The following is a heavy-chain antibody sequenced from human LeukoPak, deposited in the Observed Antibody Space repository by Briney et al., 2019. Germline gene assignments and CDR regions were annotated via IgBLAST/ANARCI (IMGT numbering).Heavy chain of an antibody. J-gene: IGHJ5*02. Sequence: SETLSLTCSVSGYSISSGYYWGWIRQPPGKGLEWIGCIYQSGSTYYNPSLKSRVTISVDTSKNHFSLKLTSVTAADTAVYYCARVPGPNWFDPWGQGTLVIVSS. CDR2: IYQSGST. CDR1: GYSISSGYY. V-gene: IGHV4-38-2*02. CDR3: ARVPGPNWFDP.